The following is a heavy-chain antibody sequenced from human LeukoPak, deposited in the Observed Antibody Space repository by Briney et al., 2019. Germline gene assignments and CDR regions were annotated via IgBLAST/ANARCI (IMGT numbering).Heavy chain of an antibody. CDR3: AREWADYGDYGEYYYYMDV. J-gene: IGHJ6*03. CDR2: IYHSGST. Sequence: SETLSLTCTVSGYSISSGYYWGWIRQPPGKGLEWIGSIYHSGSTYYNPSLKSRVTISVDTSKNQFSLKLSSVTAADTAVYYCAREWADYGDYGEYYYYMDVWGKGTTVTVSS. D-gene: IGHD4-17*01. V-gene: IGHV4-38-2*02. CDR1: GYSISSGYY.